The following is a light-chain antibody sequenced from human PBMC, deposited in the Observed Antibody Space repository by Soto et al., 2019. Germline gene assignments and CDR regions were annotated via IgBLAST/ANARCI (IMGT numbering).Light chain of an antibody. V-gene: IGLV2-14*01. Sequence: QSALTQPASVSGSPGQSITISCTGTSSDVGAYNFVSWSQQHPGKAPKLMTYEVSHRVSGVSDRFSASKSGNTASLTISGLQPGDEADYYCSSYTSRSTYVFGTGTKLTVL. J-gene: IGLJ1*01. CDR1: SSDVGAYNF. CDR3: SSYTSRSTYV. CDR2: EVS.